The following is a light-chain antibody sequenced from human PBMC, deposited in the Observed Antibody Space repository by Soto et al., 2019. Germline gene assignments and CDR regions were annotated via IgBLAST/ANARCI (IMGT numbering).Light chain of an antibody. CDR2: DVT. CDR3: SSYTDTISVV. V-gene: IGLV2-8*01. J-gene: IGLJ2*01. Sequence: QSALTQPPSASGSPGQSVTIYCIGTSSDVGTHGYVSWYQQHAGKAPKLMIYDVTKRPSGVPDRFSGSKSANTASLTVSGLQAEDEADYYCSSYTDTISVVFGGGTKVTVL. CDR1: SSDVGTHGY.